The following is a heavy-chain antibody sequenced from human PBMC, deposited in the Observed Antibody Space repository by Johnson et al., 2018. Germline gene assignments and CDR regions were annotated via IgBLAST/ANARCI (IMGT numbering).Heavy chain of an antibody. CDR3: SKDGGSSGWWEDAFDI. D-gene: IGHD6-19*01. J-gene: IGHJ3*02. Sequence: VQSGGSLRLSCAASGFTFSSYAMSWVRQGPGKGPEWVSAISGSGGSTDYADSVKGRFTISRDNSKNTVYLQMNSLRAGDTALYYCSKDGGSSGWWEDAFDIWGEGTMVTVSS. V-gene: IGHV3-23*01. CDR2: ISGSGGST. CDR1: GFTFSSYA.